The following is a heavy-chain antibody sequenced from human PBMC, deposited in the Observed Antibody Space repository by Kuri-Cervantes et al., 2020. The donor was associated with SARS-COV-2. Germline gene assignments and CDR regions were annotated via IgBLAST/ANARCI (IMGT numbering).Heavy chain of an antibody. CDR2: IYTSGST. CDR1: GGSISSYY. V-gene: IGHV4-4*07. Sequence: ESLKISCTVSGGSISSYYWSWIRQPAGKGLEWIGRIYTSGSTNYNPSLKSRVTMSVDTSKNQFSLKLSSVTAADTAVYYCARVSGYCSSASCRSYGYYYYGMDVWGQGTTVTVSS. J-gene: IGHJ6*02. CDR3: ARVSGYCSSASCRSYGYYYYGMDV. D-gene: IGHD2-2*01.